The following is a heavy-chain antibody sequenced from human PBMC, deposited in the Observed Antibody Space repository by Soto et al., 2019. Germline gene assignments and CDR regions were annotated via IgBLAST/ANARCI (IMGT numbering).Heavy chain of an antibody. CDR3: ARDPGIAVAGTPLDYYGMDG. D-gene: IGHD6-19*01. CDR1: GYTFTSYA. J-gene: IGHJ6*01. V-gene: IGHV1-3*01. Sequence: ASVKVSCKASGYTFTSYAMHWVRQAPGQRLEWMGWINAGNGNTKYSQKFQGRVTITRDTSASTAYMELSSLRSEDTAVYYCARDPGIAVAGTPLDYYGMDGWGQGTTVTVSS. CDR2: INAGNGNT.